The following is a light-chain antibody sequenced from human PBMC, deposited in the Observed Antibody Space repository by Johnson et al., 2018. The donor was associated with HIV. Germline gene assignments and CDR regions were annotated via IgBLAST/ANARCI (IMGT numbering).Light chain of an antibody. Sequence: HSVLTQPPSASAAPGQKVTISCSGSTSNIGDNYVSWYQHLPGTAPKLLIYESNKRPSGIPDRFSGSTSGTSATLGITGLQTGDEADYYCGTWDNSLSAYVFGTGSKVTVL. CDR2: ESN. CDR1: TSNIGDNY. CDR3: GTWDNSLSAYV. J-gene: IGLJ1*01. V-gene: IGLV1-51*02.